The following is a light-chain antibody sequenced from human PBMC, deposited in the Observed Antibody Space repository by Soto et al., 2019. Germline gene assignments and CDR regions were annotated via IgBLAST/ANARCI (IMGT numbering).Light chain of an antibody. V-gene: IGKV1-5*03. Sequence: DIQMTQSPSTLSASVGDRVTITCRASQSISSWLAWYQQKPGKAPKLLIYKASILQSGVPSRFSGSGSGTEFTLTLSSLQPDDFATYYCQQYNSYSRTFGQGTKLEIK. CDR2: KAS. CDR1: QSISSW. CDR3: QQYNSYSRT. J-gene: IGKJ2*01.